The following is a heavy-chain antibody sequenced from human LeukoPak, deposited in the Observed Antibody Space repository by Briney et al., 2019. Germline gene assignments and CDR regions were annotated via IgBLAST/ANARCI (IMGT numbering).Heavy chain of an antibody. CDR2: IYPYTGAS. CDR1: GYTFSGTGWY. D-gene: IGHD3-10*01. J-gene: IGHJ4*02. V-gene: IGHV1-2*02. Sequence: ASVTVSCKASGYTFSGTGWYLYWLRPAPGQGLECMGWIYPYTGASHYAQKFQGRVAMTRDTSISTAYMELSRLRPDDTAVYYCARDGPAQMVDFDYWGQGTLVTVSS. CDR3: ARDGPAQMVDFDY.